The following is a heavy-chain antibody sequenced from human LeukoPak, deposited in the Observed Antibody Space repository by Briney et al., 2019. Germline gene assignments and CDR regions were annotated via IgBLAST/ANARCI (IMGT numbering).Heavy chain of an antibody. CDR3: ARHGVVTVFRPTNWLDP. CDR2: IYYSGNT. V-gene: IGHV4-39*01. Sequence: SETLSLTCTVPGGSITSSSNHWGRNPQPPGKGPEWIGSIYYSGNTYYNPSLQSRVIMFVDTSKIQFSLKLSSLTAADTAVYYCARHGVVTVFRPTNWLDPWGQGTLVTVSS. J-gene: IGHJ5*02. CDR1: GGSITSSSNH. D-gene: IGHD2-21*02.